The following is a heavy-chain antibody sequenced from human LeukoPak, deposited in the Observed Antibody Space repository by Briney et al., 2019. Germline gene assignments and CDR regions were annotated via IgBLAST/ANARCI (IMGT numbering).Heavy chain of an antibody. J-gene: IGHJ4*02. CDR2: ISSSSSYI. D-gene: IGHD3-22*01. CDR1: GFTFSSYS. Sequence: KSGGSLRLSCAASGFTFSSYSMNWVRQAPGKGLEWVSSISSSSSYIYYADSVKGRFTISRDNAKNSLYLQMNSLRAEDTAVYYCARDPGSYYDSSGYYYGVVWGQGTLVTVSS. V-gene: IGHV3-21*01. CDR3: ARDPGSYYDSSGYYYGVV.